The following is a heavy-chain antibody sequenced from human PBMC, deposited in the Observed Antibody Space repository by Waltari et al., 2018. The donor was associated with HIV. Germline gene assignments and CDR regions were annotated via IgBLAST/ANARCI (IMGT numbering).Heavy chain of an antibody. J-gene: IGHJ6*02. Sequence: EVQLVESGGGLIEHGGPLRLASAASGLTVSSYSMSWVRQAPGKGLEWVSVIYSGGSRYYADSVKGRFTISRDNSKNTLSLHMNSLGPEDTAVYYCARDPRSSGYYGMDVWGQGTTVTVSS. CDR3: ARDPRSSGYYGMDV. V-gene: IGHV3-53*01. D-gene: IGHD1-26*01. CDR1: GLTVSSYS. CDR2: IYSGGSR.